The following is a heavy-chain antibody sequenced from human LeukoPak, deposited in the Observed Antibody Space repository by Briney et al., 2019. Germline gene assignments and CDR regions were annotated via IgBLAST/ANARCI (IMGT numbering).Heavy chain of an antibody. CDR2: INHGGST. D-gene: IGHD2-2*01. CDR1: GGSSSDYF. J-gene: IGHJ6*03. CDR3: ARGRTGYQLLPTKKDYSYYYIDV. Sequence: SETLSLTCAVYGGSSSDYFWSWIRQPPGKGLEWIGEINHGGSTNYNPSLKSRVTISVDTSKNQFSLKLSSMTAADTAVYYCARGRTGYQLLPTKKDYSYYYIDVWGKGTTVTVSS. V-gene: IGHV4-34*01.